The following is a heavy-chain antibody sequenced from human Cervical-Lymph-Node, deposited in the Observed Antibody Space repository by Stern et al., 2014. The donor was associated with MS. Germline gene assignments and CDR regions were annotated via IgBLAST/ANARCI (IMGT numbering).Heavy chain of an antibody. V-gene: IGHV1-3*04. CDR2: INTGNGNT. Sequence: QVQLVQSGAEVKKPGASVMVSCKASGYTFTSHAIHWVRQAPGQRLEWMGWINTGNGNTRYSQKFQGRVTITRDTSASTAYMELSSLRSEDTAVYYCARRYYDSSGYYYSEDYFDYWGQGTLVIVSS. D-gene: IGHD3-22*01. CDR1: GYTFTSHA. J-gene: IGHJ4*02. CDR3: ARRYYDSSGYYYSEDYFDY.